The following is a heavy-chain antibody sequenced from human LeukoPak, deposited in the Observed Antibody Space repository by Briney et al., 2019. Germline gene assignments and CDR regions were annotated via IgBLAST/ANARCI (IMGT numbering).Heavy chain of an antibody. CDR1: GYAFIDYY. CDR2: INPNSAYT. D-gene: IGHD3-10*01. V-gene: IGHV1-2*02. Sequence: ASVKVSCKASGYAFIDYYIYWVRQAPGQGPEFMGWINPNSAYTHFAQKFQGRVTMTRDTSITTAYMDLTRLTSDDTAVYFCGRGRTMVQGPVDYWGQGTLITVSS. J-gene: IGHJ4*02. CDR3: GRGRTMVQGPVDY.